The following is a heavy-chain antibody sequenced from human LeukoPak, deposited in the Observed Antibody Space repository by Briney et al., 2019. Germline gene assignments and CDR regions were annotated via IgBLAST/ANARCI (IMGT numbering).Heavy chain of an antibody. D-gene: IGHD1-26*01. CDR2: IWYDGSNK. CDR3: ARDPGGIHSY. V-gene: IGHV3-33*01. J-gene: IGHJ4*02. CDR1: GFTFRSYG. Sequence: GGSLRLSSAASGFTFRSYGMHWVRQAPGKGLEWVAVIWYDGSNKYYADSVQGRFTISRDNSKNTVYLQVNSLRVEDTAVYYCARDPGGIHSYWGQGTLVTVSS.